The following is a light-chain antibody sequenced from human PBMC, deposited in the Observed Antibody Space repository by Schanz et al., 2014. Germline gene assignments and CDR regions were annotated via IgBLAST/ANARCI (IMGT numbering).Light chain of an antibody. V-gene: IGKV1-39*01. CDR2: AAS. J-gene: IGKJ1*01. CDR3: QQYSGYST. Sequence: DIQMTQSPSSLSASVGDRVTITCRASQSISSYLNWYQQKAGKAPKLLIYAASSLQSGVPSRFSGSGSGTEFTLTISSLQPDDFATYYCQQYSGYSTFGQGTKVEVK. CDR1: QSISSY.